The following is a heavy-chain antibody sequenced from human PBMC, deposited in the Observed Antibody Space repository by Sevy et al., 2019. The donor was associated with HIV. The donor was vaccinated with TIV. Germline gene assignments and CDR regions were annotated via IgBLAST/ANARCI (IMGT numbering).Heavy chain of an antibody. CDR2: IWYDESNK. J-gene: IGHJ6*02. CDR1: GFTFSSNA. D-gene: IGHD5-12*01. Sequence: GGSLRLSCTASGFTFSSNAMYWVRQAPGKGLEWVAVIWYDESNKYHADSVKGRFTISRDNSKNTRYLQVNSLRAEDTAVYYCARGGATTYYYHYGMDVWGQGTTVTVSS. CDR3: ARGGATTYYYHYGMDV. V-gene: IGHV3-33*01.